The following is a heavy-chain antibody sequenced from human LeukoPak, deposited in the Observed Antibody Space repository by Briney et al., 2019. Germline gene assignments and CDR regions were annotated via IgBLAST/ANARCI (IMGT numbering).Heavy chain of an antibody. D-gene: IGHD3-22*01. V-gene: IGHV3-30*18. CDR1: GFTFSSYG. Sequence: GGSLRLSCAASGFTFSSYGMHWVRQAPGKGLEWVAVISYDGSNKYYADSVEGRFTISRDNSKTTLYLQMNSLRAEDTAVYYCAKDLRYYDSSGYYYWGQGTLVTVSS. CDR2: ISYDGSNK. J-gene: IGHJ4*02. CDR3: AKDLRYYDSSGYYY.